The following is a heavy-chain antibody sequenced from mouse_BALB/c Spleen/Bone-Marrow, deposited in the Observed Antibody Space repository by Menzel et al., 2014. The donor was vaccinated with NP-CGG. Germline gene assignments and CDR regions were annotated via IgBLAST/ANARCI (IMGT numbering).Heavy chain of an antibody. CDR1: GYTFTNYY. Sequence: QVQLQQPGAELVKPGASMKLSCRASGYTFTNYYMYWVKQRPGQGLEWIGEINPSNGGTNFNEKFKSKATLTVDKSSSTAYMQLSSLTSEDSAVYYCTRLPHWGQGTSVTVSS. CDR3: TRLPH. V-gene: IGHV1S81*02. D-gene: IGHD5-1*01. CDR2: INPSNGGT. J-gene: IGHJ4*01.